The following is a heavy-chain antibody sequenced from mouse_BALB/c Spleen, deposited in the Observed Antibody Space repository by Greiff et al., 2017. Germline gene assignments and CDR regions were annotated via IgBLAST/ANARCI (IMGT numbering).Heavy chain of an antibody. CDR2: IYPSDSYT. CDR3: TRRVIYYGNYDY. Sequence: QVQLQQSGAELVRPGASVKLSCKASGYTFTSYWINWVKQRPGQGLEWIGNIYPSDSYTNYNQKFKDKATLTVDKSSSTAYMQLSSPTSEDSAVYYCTRRVIYYGNYDYWGQGTTLTVSS. J-gene: IGHJ2*01. CDR1: GYTFTSYW. D-gene: IGHD2-1*01. V-gene: IGHV1-69*02.